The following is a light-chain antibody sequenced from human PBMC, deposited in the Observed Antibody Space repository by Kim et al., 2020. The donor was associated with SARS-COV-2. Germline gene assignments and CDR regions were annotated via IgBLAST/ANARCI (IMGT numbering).Light chain of an antibody. CDR2: AAS. V-gene: IGKV1-39*01. J-gene: IGKJ2*01. CDR3: QQSYRTPHT. Sequence: DIQMTQSPSSLSASVGDRVTITCRASQSISSYLNWYQQKPGKAPKLLIYAASSLQSGVPSRFSGSGSGTDFTLTISSLQPEDFATYYCQQSYRTPHTFGQWTKLEI. CDR1: QSISSY.